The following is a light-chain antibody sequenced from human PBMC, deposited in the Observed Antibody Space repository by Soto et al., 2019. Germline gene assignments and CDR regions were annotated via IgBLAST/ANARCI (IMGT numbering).Light chain of an antibody. J-gene: IGLJ2*01. Sequence: QSALTQPASVSGSPGQSITISCTGTSSDVGGYNYVSWYQQHPGKAPKLMIYDVSSRPSGVSNRFSGSKSGTTASLTISGLQAEDEADYYCSSYTTSSTLYVVFGGGTKLPVL. CDR1: SSDVGGYNY. CDR3: SSYTTSSTLYVV. CDR2: DVS. V-gene: IGLV2-14*01.